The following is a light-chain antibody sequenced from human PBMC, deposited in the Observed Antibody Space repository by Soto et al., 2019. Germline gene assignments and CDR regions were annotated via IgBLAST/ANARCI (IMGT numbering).Light chain of an antibody. V-gene: IGKV3-11*01. CDR2: DAS. CDR3: QQRSTWPFT. CDR1: QSISSH. J-gene: IGKJ4*01. Sequence: EIVLTQSPVTLSLSTGERATLSCRASQSISSHLAWYQQKPGRAPRLLIYDASNRATGIPAKFSGSGSGTDFTLTMSSLEPEDFAVYSCQQRSTWPFTFGEGTKVETK.